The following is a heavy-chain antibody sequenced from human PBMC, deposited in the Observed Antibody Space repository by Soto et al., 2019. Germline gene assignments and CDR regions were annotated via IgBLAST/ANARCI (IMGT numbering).Heavy chain of an antibody. V-gene: IGHV1-2*04. CDR3: AREKGRRYCTNGVCYGPSYYYYGMDV. CDR2: INPNSGGT. J-gene: IGHJ6*02. Sequence: ASGKVSCKASGYTFTGYYMHCVRQAPGQVLEWMGWINPNSGGTNYAQKFQGWVTMTRDTSISTAYMELSRLRSDDTAVYYCAREKGRRYCTNGVCYGPSYYYYGMDVWGQGTTVTVSS. D-gene: IGHD2-8*01. CDR1: GYTFTGYY.